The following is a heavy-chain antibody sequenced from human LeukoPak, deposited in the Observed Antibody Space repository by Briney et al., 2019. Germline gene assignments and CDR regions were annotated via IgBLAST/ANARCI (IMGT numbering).Heavy chain of an antibody. CDR2: ISSGGHI. J-gene: IGHJ4*02. V-gene: IGHV3-21*01. D-gene: IGHD3-22*01. Sequence: GGSLRLSRAASGFTFSSYGLNWVRQAPGKGLEWVSTISSGGHIYYEDSVKGRFTISRDNAKNSPYLQMNSLRAEDTAVYYCARDQDGGKYYYESSGYSHWGQGILVTVSS. CDR1: GFTFSSYG. CDR3: ARDQDGGKYYYESSGYSH.